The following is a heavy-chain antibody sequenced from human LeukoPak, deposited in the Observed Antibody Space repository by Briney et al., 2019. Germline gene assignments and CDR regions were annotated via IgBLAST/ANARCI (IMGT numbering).Heavy chain of an antibody. CDR3: ARSVSGNYGRFDY. D-gene: IGHD4-17*01. CDR2: ISPDGSST. Sequence: GGSLRLSCAGSGSTFRTYWMHWVRQGPGKGLVWVSRISPDGSSTSYADSVKGRFTISRDNADNTLYLQMNSLRVEDTAVYYCARSVSGNYGRFDYWGQGTLVTVSS. CDR1: GSTFRTYW. V-gene: IGHV3-74*01. J-gene: IGHJ4*02.